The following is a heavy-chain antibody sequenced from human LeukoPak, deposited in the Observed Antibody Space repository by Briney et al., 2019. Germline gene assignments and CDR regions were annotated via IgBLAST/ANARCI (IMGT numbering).Heavy chain of an antibody. D-gene: IGHD2-15*01. CDR3: ARAVYCSGGGCFWYFDL. CDR1: GFTFSSYT. V-gene: IGHV3-21*01. CDR2: ISSSSNYI. Sequence: GGSLRLSCAASGFTFSSYTMNWVRQAPGKGLEWVSSISSSSNYIYYADSVKGRFTISRDNAKKSLYLQMNSLRAEDTAVYYCARAVYCSGGGCFWYFDLWGRGTLVTVSS. J-gene: IGHJ2*01.